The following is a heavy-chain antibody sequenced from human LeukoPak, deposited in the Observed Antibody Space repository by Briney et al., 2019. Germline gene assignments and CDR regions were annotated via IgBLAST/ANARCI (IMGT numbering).Heavy chain of an antibody. D-gene: IGHD2-2*01. CDR1: GYTFTSYY. CDR3: ASGCSSTSCQQYYYYGMDV. CDR2: INPSGGST. Sequence: ASVKVSCKASGYTFTSYYMHWVRQAPGQGPEWMGIINPSGGSTSYAQKFQGRVTMTRDTSTSTVYMELSSLRSEDTAVYYCASGCSSTSCQQYYYYGMDVWGQGTTVTVSS. V-gene: IGHV1-46*01. J-gene: IGHJ6*02.